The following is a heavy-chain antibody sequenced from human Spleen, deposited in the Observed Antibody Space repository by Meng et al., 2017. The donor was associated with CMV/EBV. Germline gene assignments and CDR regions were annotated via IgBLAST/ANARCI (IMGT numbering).Heavy chain of an antibody. J-gene: IGHJ6*02. CDR3: AKDYCSSTSCYYGMDV. CDR2: IRYDGSNK. D-gene: IGHD2-2*01. V-gene: IGHV3-30*02. Sequence: GGSLRLSCAASGFTFSSYGMHWVRQAPGKGLEWVAFIRYDGSNKYYADSVKGRFTISRDNSKNTLYLQMNSLRAEDTAVYYCAKDYCSSTSCYYGMDVWGQGTTVTVSS. CDR1: GFTFSSYG.